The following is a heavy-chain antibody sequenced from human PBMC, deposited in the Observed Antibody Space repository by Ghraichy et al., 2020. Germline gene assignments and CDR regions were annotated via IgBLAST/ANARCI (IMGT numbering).Heavy chain of an antibody. D-gene: IGHD3-22*01. Sequence: SQTISLTCAVSGGSINSANYSWSWIRQPPGKGLEWLGYIYHSGSTYYNPSLKSRVTISADMSKNQISLKVTSVTAADTAVYYCARARYDDDGFYDDAFDLWGQGAMVTVSS. CDR2: IYHSGST. J-gene: IGHJ3*01. V-gene: IGHV4-30-2*01. CDR1: GGSINSANYS. CDR3: ARARYDDDGFYDDAFDL.